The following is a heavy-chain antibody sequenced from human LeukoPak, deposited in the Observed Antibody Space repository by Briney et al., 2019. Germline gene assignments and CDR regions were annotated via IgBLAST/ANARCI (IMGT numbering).Heavy chain of an antibody. CDR2: ISYDGSNK. V-gene: IGHV3-30*04. J-gene: IGHJ4*02. Sequence: GGSLRLSCAASGFTFSSYAMHWVRQAPGKGLEWVAVISYDGSNKYYADSVKGRFTISRDNSKNTLYLQMNSLRAEDTAVYYCAREGQKRYYYDSSGYYRSRLFDYWGQGTLVTVSS. D-gene: IGHD3-22*01. CDR1: GFTFSSYA. CDR3: AREGQKRYYYDSSGYYRSRLFDY.